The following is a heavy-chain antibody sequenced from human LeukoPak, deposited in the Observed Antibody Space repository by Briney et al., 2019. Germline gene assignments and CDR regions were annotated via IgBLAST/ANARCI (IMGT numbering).Heavy chain of an antibody. Sequence: GESLRLSCAASGFTFSSYAMSWVRQAPGKGLEWASAISGSGGSTHYADSVKGRFTISRDNSKSTLYLQMNSLSAEDTAVYYCAKEDYYDSRVGYWGQGTLVTVSS. CDR1: GFTFSSYA. CDR3: AKEDYYDSRVGY. D-gene: IGHD3-22*01. J-gene: IGHJ4*02. V-gene: IGHV3-23*01. CDR2: ISGSGGST.